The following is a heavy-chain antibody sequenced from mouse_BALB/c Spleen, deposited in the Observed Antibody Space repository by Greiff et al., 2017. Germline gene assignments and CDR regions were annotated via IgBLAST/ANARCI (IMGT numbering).Heavy chain of an antibody. D-gene: IGHD1-1*01. CDR1: GYTFTSYW. CDR3: APYYYGSSVDY. Sequence: VQLQQSGAELAKPGASVKMSCKASGYTFTSYWMHWVKQRPGQGLEWIGYINPSTGYTEYNQKFKDKATLTADKSSSTAYMQLSSLTSEDSAVYYCAPYYYGSSVDYWGQGTTLTVSS. V-gene: IGHV1-7*01. CDR2: INPSTGYT. J-gene: IGHJ2*01.